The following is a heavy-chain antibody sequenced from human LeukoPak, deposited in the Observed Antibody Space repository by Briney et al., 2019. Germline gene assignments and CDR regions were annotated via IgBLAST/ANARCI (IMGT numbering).Heavy chain of an antibody. Sequence: PGGSLRLSCAASGFTFSSYAMHWVRQAPGKGLEWVAVISYDGSNKYYADSVKGRFTISRDNSKNTLYLQMNSLRAEDTAVYYCARDGFGELDAFDIWGQGTMVTVSS. V-gene: IGHV3-30*04. CDR3: ARDGFGELDAFDI. D-gene: IGHD3-10*01. J-gene: IGHJ3*02. CDR1: GFTFSSYA. CDR2: ISYDGSNK.